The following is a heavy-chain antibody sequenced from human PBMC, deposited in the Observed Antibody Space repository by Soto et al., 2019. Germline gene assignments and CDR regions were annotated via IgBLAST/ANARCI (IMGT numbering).Heavy chain of an antibody. D-gene: IGHD2-2*01. CDR1: GFTFGSYA. CDR3: VNADCSSSSCSGFYGMDV. V-gene: IGHV3-23*01. J-gene: IGHJ6*02. Sequence: PGGSLRLSCAASGFTFGSYAMGWVRQAPGKGLEWVSTITGSGISTYYTDSVKGRFTISRDNSKNTLYLQMNSLRAEDTAVYYCVNADCSSSSCSGFYGMDVWGQGTTVTVSS. CDR2: ITGSGIST.